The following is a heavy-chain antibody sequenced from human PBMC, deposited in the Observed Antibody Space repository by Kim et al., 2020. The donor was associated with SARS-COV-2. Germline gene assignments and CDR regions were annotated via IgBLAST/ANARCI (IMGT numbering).Heavy chain of an antibody. Sequence: GGSLRLSCAASGFTFSSYAMHWVRQAPGKGLEWVAVISYDGSNKYYADSVKGRFTISRDNSKNTLYLQMNSLRAEDTAVYYCARGPDTMIVVVITGGFDYWGQGTLVTVSS. CDR1: GFTFSSYA. CDR2: ISYDGSNK. V-gene: IGHV3-30*04. D-gene: IGHD3-22*01. J-gene: IGHJ4*02. CDR3: ARGPDTMIVVVITGGFDY.